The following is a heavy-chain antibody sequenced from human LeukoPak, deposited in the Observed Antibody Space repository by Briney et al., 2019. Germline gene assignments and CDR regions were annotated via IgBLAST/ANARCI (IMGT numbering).Heavy chain of an antibody. Sequence: SETLSLTCTVSGGSISSSSYYWGWIRQPPGKGLEWIGSVSYSGSSHYNPSLKSRVTISVDTSKNQFSLKLSSVTAADTAVYYCAKGIAAAGIGDPFDYWGQGTLVTVSS. V-gene: IGHV4-39*01. CDR3: AKGIAAAGIGDPFDY. J-gene: IGHJ4*02. D-gene: IGHD6-13*01. CDR1: GGSISSSSYY. CDR2: VSYSGSS.